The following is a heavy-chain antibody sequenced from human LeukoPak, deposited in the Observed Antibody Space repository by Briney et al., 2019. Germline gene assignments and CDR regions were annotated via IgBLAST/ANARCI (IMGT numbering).Heavy chain of an antibody. CDR2: ISYRGTYE. V-gene: IGHV3-30*01. Sequence: PGKSLRLSCAASGFTFSNYAMHWLRQAPGKGLEGVSLISYRGTYEYYADSVKGRFTISRDNSKNTLYLQLNSLRAEDTAVYYCARDSTYYYDSGSSGPHYFDNWGQGTLVTVSS. J-gene: IGHJ4*02. CDR3: ARDSTYYYDSGSSGPHYFDN. CDR1: GFTFSNYA. D-gene: IGHD3-10*01.